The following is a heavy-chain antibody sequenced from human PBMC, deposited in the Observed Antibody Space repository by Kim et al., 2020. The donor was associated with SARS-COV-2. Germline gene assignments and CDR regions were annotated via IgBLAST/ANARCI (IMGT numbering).Heavy chain of an antibody. J-gene: IGHJ4*02. CDR2: IYYSGST. D-gene: IGHD3-22*01. Sequence: SETLSLTCTVSGDSISSDYWSWVRQPPGKGLEWIGYIYYSGSTNYNPSLKSRVSISVDTSKNQFSLKLSSVTAADTAVYYCARVTYYYDTSAYYTYYFDYWGQGTLVTVSS. CDR3: ARVTYYYDTSAYYTYYFDY. CDR1: GDSISSDY. V-gene: IGHV4-59*01.